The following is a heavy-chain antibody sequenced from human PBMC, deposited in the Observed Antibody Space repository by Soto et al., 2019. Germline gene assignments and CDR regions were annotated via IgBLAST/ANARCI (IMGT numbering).Heavy chain of an antibody. J-gene: IGHJ3*02. CDR2: MYHNGNT. D-gene: IGHD5-12*01. Sequence: SETMSLTCTVSGGSVSNISDYWSGARQPPGKGLEWIGNMYHNGNTYYNPSLKSRVTISLRASKNQFSLKLSSVTAADTAVYHCARGADIMATTGYAFDIWGQGTMVTVSS. V-gene: IGHV4-39*07. CDR3: ARGADIMATTGYAFDI. CDR1: GGSVSNISDY.